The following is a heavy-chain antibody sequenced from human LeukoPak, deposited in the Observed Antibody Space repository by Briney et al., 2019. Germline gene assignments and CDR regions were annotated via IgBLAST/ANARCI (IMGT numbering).Heavy chain of an antibody. Sequence: GGSLRLSCAASGFTFSSYGMHWVRQAPGKGLEWVAFIRYDGSNKYYADSVKGRFTISRDNSKNTLYLQMNSLRAEDTAVYYCAKDSRYFDWLLSFTADYWGQGTLVTVSS. V-gene: IGHV3-30*02. J-gene: IGHJ4*02. CDR1: GFTFSSYG. CDR3: AKDSRYFDWLLSFTADY. D-gene: IGHD3-9*01. CDR2: IRYDGSNK.